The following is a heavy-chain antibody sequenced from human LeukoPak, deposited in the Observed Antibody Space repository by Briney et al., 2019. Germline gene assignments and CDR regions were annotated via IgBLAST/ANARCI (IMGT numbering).Heavy chain of an antibody. V-gene: IGHV3-23*01. CDR1: GFTFSSYA. CDR3: AKVSYSVRYGGYGYSDY. CDR2: ISGSGGST. J-gene: IGHJ4*02. D-gene: IGHD5-12*01. Sequence: GGSLRLSCAASGFTFSSYAMSWVRQAPGKGLEWVSAISGSGGSTYYADSVKGRFTISRDNSKNTLYLQMNSLRAEDTAVYYCAKVSYSVRYGGYGYSDYWGQGTLVTVSS.